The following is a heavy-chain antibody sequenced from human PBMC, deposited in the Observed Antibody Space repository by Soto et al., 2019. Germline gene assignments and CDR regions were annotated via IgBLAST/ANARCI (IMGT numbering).Heavy chain of an antibody. CDR2: ISASGGST. CDR3: AIDWYSSRRGAFDI. V-gene: IGHV3-23*01. Sequence: GGSLRLSCAASGFTFSSYAMSWVRQAPGKGLEWVSGISASGGSTYYADSVKGRFTISRDNSKNTLYLQMNSLSTEDTAVYYCAIDWYSSRRGAFDIWGQGKMVTVSS. J-gene: IGHJ3*02. CDR1: GFTFSSYA. D-gene: IGHD6-13*01.